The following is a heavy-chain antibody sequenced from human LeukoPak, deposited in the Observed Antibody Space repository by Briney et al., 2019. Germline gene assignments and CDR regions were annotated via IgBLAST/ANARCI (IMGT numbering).Heavy chain of an antibody. Sequence: PSETLSLTCSVSGDSISISRYYWGWIRQPPGKGLEWIGSIYNSGSASYNPSLKSRVTISVDTSKNQFSLKLSSVTAADTAVYYCARHREYDILTGYYHPFFDYWGQGTLVTVSS. J-gene: IGHJ4*02. CDR2: IYNSGSA. CDR1: GDSISISRYY. V-gene: IGHV4-39*01. D-gene: IGHD3-9*01. CDR3: ARHREYDILTGYYHPFFDY.